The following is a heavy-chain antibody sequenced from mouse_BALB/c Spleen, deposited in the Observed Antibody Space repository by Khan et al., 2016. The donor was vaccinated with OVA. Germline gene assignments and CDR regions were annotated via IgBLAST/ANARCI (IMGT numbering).Heavy chain of an antibody. V-gene: IGHV1-9*01. D-gene: IGHD2-4*01. Sequence: QVQLQQSGAELMKPGASVKISCKATGYTFNSYWIEWVKQRPGHGLEWIGEILTGSGNTNYNEKFKGKATFTADTSSNKAYMQLNSLTSEDSGVHYWARSYYDYDYHAMNYWGQGTSVTVSS. J-gene: IGHJ4*01. CDR3: ARSYYDYDYHAMNY. CDR2: ILTGSGNT. CDR1: GYTFNSYW.